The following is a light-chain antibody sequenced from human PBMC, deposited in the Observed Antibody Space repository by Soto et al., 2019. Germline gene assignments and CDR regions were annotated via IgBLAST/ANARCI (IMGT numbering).Light chain of an antibody. V-gene: IGKV1-39*01. CDR3: QQTSSSPYT. J-gene: IGKJ2*01. CDR1: QSIASY. Sequence: DIQMTQSPSSLSASVGDRVTITCRTSQSIASYLNWYQQKPGKAPKLLIYAASTLQSGVPSRCSGSGSGTDFTLTLSSLQPDDFATYYCQQTSSSPYTFGQGTNLETK. CDR2: AAS.